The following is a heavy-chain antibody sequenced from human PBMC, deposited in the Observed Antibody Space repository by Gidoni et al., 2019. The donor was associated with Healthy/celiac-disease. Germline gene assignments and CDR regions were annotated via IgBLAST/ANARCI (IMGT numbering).Heavy chain of an antibody. CDR2: IWYDGSNK. D-gene: IGHD2-21*01. V-gene: IGHV3-33*01. CDR1: GFTFSSYG. Sequence: VQPGRSLRLSCAASGFTFSSYGMHWVRQAPGKGLEWVAVIWYDGSNKYYADSVKGRFTISRDNSKNTLYLQMNSLRAEDTAVYYCARDLAYCGGDCYSYYGMDVWGQGTTVTVSS. J-gene: IGHJ6*02. CDR3: ARDLAYCGGDCYSYYGMDV.